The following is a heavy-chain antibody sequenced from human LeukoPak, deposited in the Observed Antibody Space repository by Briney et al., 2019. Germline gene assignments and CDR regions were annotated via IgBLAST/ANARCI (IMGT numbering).Heavy chain of an antibody. CDR2: ITSSSSYT. D-gene: IGHD2-2*01. V-gene: IGHV3-21*04. CDR3: ARVGYCSSTSCYSVALYYMDV. Sequence: PGGSLRLSWAAPGITFSNYNMNWVRQAPGKGLEWISSITSSSSYTFYADSVKGRFTISRDNAKNSLYLQMNSLRAEDTALYYCARVGYCSSTSCYSVALYYMDVWGKGTTVTVSS. J-gene: IGHJ6*03. CDR1: GITFSNYN.